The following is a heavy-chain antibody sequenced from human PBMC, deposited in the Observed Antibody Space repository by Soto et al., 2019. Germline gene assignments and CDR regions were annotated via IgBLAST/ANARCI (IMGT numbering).Heavy chain of an antibody. Sequence: ASVKVSCKASGFSFTGYYIHWLRQAPGQGLEWMGWINAHSGGTEYAQKFQGRVTLTRDTSIATAYLTLTSLTSDDTALYYCAKDLTRQLAYWLDPWGQGTQVPSPQ. J-gene: IGHJ5*02. V-gene: IGHV1-2*02. CDR2: INAHSGGT. CDR1: GFSFTGYY. CDR3: AKDLTRQLAYWLDP. D-gene: IGHD6-6*01.